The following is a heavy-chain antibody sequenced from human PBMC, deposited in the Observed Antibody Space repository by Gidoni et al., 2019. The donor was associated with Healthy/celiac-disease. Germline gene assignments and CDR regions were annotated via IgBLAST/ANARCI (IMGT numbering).Heavy chain of an antibody. D-gene: IGHD1-26*01. CDR1: GFTFSSYE. V-gene: IGHV3-48*03. CDR2: ISSSGSTI. CDR3: AREGTTDAFDI. Sequence: EVQLVESGGGLVQPGGSLRLSCAASGFTFSSYEMNWVRQAPGKGLEWVSYISSSGSTIYYADSVKGRFTISRDNAKNSLYLQMNSLRAEDTAVYYCAREGTTDAFDIWGQGTMVTVSS. J-gene: IGHJ3*02.